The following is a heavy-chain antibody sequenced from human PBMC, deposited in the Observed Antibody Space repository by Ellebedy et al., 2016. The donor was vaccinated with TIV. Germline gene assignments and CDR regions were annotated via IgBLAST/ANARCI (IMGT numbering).Heavy chain of an antibody. D-gene: IGHD3-10*01. Sequence: AASVKVSCKVSGYTLTELSMHWVRQAPGKGLEWMGGFDPEDGETIYAQKFQGRVTMTEDTSTDTAYMELSSLRSEDTAVYYCATDHSGGAISGYGMDVWGQGTTVTVSS. CDR1: GYTLTELS. J-gene: IGHJ6*02. CDR3: ATDHSGGAISGYGMDV. CDR2: FDPEDGET. V-gene: IGHV1-24*01.